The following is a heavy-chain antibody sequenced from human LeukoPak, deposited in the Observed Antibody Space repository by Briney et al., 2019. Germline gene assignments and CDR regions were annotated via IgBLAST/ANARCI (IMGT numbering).Heavy chain of an antibody. CDR2: ITHSGST. J-gene: IGHJ4*02. V-gene: IGHV4-34*01. Sequence: SETLSLTCAVYGGSFSGYFWTWLRQPPGKGLEWIGEITHSGSTNYNPSLKSRVIISTDTSNNQFSLKLSSVTAADTAVYYCARGPPQTYFHGNGYYYFDYWGQGTLVTVSS. D-gene: IGHD3-22*01. CDR3: ARGPPQTYFHGNGYYYFDY. CDR1: GGSFSGYF.